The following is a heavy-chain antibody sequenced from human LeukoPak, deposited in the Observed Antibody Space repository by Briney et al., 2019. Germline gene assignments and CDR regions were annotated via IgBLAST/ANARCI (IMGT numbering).Heavy chain of an antibody. CDR3: ATAPYDKVVVISPLSFDY. J-gene: IGHJ4*02. CDR1: GYTLTELS. D-gene: IGHD3-22*01. CDR2: FDPEDGET. Sequence: GASVKVSCKVSGYTLTELSMHWVRQAPGKGLEWMGGFDPEDGETIYAQKFQGRVTMTEATSTDKAYMELSSLRSEDTAVYYRATAPYDKVVVISPLSFDYWGQGTLVTVSS. V-gene: IGHV1-24*01.